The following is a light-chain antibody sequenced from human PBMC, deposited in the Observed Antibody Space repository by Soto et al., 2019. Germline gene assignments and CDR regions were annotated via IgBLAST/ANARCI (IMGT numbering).Light chain of an antibody. Sequence: IEITQSPVTLSVSQGGRPSLSCRASQGISDSLAWYQQKPGQAPRLLIYDASNRATGIPARFSGSGSGTDFTLTISSLEPEDFAVYYCQQYNNWPQTFGQGTKVDIK. CDR3: QQYNNWPQT. CDR2: DAS. J-gene: IGKJ1*01. V-gene: IGKV3-11*01. CDR1: QGISDS.